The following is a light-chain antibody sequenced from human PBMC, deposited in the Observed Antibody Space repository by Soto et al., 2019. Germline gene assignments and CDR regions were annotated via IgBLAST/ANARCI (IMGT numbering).Light chain of an antibody. CDR1: QSVSSAY. J-gene: IGKJ1*01. Sequence: EIVLTQSPGTLSLSPGERATLSCRAGQSVSSAYLAWYQHKPGQPPTLLIYAASNRVTGIPDRFSGSGSGTDFTLTISRLEPEDFAVYYCQQYGSSSTWTFGQGTEVEIK. CDR2: AAS. CDR3: QQYGSSSTWT. V-gene: IGKV3-20*01.